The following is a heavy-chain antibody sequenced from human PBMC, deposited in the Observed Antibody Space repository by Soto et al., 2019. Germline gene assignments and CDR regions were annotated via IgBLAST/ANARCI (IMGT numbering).Heavy chain of an antibody. V-gene: IGHV4-30-2*01. Sequence: TLSLTCAVSGGSISSGGYSWSWIRQPPGKGLEWIGYIYHSGSTYYNPSLKSRVTISVDRSKNQFSLKLSSVTAADTAVYYCARGFCPDSASSDLYFLSWGQGPLVT. J-gene: IGHJ5*02. CDR2: IYHSGST. D-gene: IGHD3-22*01. CDR1: GGSISSGGYS. CDR3: ARGFCPDSASSDLYFLS.